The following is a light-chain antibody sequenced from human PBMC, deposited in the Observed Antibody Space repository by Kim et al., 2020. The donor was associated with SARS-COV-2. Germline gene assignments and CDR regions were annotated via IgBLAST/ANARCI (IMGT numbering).Light chain of an antibody. V-gene: IGLV4-69*01. CDR3: QIWGTGLGV. J-gene: IGLJ3*02. CDR2: VNSDGSH. CDR1: SGHTNYA. Sequence: QPVLTQSPSASASLGASVKLTCSLSSGHTNYAIAWHQQKPEKGPRYLMKVNSDGSHTKGDGIPDRFSGSSSGAERYLTISSLQSEDEADYYCQIWGTGLGVFGGGTQLTVL.